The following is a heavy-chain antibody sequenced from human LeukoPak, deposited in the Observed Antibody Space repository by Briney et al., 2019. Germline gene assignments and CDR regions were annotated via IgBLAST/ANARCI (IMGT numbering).Heavy chain of an antibody. V-gene: IGHV4-4*07. J-gene: IGHJ6*03. CDR1: GRSITNYY. Sequence: PSETLSLTSTVYGRSITNYYCGSIRQPAGKGLEWIGRIYTSGSTNYDPSLKSRVTISVDTSKNQFSLKLSSVTAADTAVYYCARGVRGQQLVYYYYYFMDVWSKGTTVTVSS. CDR2: IYTSGST. D-gene: IGHD6-13*01. CDR3: ARGVRGQQLVYYYYYFMDV.